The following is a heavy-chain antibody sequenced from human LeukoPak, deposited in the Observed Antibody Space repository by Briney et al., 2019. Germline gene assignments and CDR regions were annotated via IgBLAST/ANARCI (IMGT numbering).Heavy chain of an antibody. CDR2: ILPGAGNT. D-gene: IGHD6-6*01. J-gene: IGHJ6*03. CDR1: GYSFTTHY. Sequence: ASVKVSCKLSGYSFTTHYMHWVRQAPGQGLEWMGMILPGAGNTTYAGRFQGRVTMTSDTSTATVYMELSSLRSGDTAVYYCARDWGFIAARLGYYMDVWVEGTTVIVSS. V-gene: IGHV1-46*01. CDR3: ARDWGFIAARLGYYMDV.